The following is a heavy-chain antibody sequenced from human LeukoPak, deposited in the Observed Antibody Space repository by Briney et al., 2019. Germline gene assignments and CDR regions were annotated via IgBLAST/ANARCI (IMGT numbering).Heavy chain of an antibody. CDR2: ISGSGTSI. V-gene: IGHV3-11*01. Sequence: GGPLDFSCAASGLTFSDYYMSWIRQAPGKGLGWFSFISGSGTSIYYADSVRGRFTISRDNAQNSVYLQMNSLRADDTAVYYCASNYYDSSGYSLWGQGALVTVSS. J-gene: IGHJ4*02. CDR3: ASNYYDSSGYSL. D-gene: IGHD3-22*01. CDR1: GLTFSDYY.